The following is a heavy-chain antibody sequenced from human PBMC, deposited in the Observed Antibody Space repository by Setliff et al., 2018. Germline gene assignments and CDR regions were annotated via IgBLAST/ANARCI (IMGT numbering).Heavy chain of an antibody. CDR2: IWSDGNTT. J-gene: IGHJ4*02. Sequence: GGSLRLSCATSGFTFSTHAMHWARQAPGKGLDWVAMIWSDGNTTYYADSVKGRFTVSRDNSKNTLYLQVNSLRAEDTAVYYCARDLRGILSLHDSDYWGQGTVVTVSS. CDR1: GFTFSTHA. D-gene: IGHD3-16*01. V-gene: IGHV3-33*01. CDR3: ARDLRGILSLHDSDY.